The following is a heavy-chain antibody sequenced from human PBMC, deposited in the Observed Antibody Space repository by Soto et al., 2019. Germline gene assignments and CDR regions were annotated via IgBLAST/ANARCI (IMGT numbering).Heavy chain of an antibody. CDR2: IYHSGST. Sequence: QLQLQESGSGLVRPSQTLSLTCAVSGGSISSGGYSWNWIRQPPGKGLEWIGYIYHSGSTLYNPSLKSRVTIPVNKSTNQFSRTLSSVPAADTAVYSCARDHLEGNWFDPWGQGTLVTVSS. CDR1: GGSISSGGYS. CDR3: ARDHLEGNWFDP. J-gene: IGHJ5*02. V-gene: IGHV4-30-2*01.